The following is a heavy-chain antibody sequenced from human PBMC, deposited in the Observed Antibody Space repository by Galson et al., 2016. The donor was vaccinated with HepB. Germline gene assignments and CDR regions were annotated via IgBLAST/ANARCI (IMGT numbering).Heavy chain of an antibody. D-gene: IGHD6-13*01. CDR2: IWFDGSSK. V-gene: IGHV3-30*02. Sequence: SLRLSCAASGFIFSHYGMHWVRQAPGEGLEWVAMIWFDGSSKHHSDSVRGRFTISRDNSKNTLYLDMNSLRAEDTAVYYCATEDLSSPGNGALDIWGQGGMVTGSS. J-gene: IGHJ3*02. CDR3: ATEDLSSPGNGALDI. CDR1: GFIFSHYG.